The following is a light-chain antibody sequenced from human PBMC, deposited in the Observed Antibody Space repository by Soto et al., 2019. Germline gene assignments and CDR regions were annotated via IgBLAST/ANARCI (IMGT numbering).Light chain of an antibody. CDR2: GAS. J-gene: IGKJ4*01. CDR3: QHYNNWPLT. Sequence: EIVLTQSPVTLSVSPGERATLSSMARQSVSSNLAWYQQKPGQAPRLLISGASTRATGIPARFTGSGSGTDFTPTISSLQSEDFAVYYCQHYNNWPLTFGGGTKVDIK. CDR1: QSVSSN. V-gene: IGKV3-15*01.